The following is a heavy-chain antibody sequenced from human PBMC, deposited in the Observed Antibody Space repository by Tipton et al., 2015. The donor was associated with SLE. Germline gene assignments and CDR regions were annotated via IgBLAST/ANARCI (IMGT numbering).Heavy chain of an antibody. CDR3: ASAVVVNNGWYFDL. V-gene: IGHV4-38-2*01. J-gene: IGHJ2*01. Sequence: TLSLTCAVSGYSISSGYYWGWIRQPPGKGLEWIGSIYHSGSTYYNPSLKSRVTISVDTSKNQLSLKLSSVTAADTAVYYCASAVVVNNGWYFDLWGRGTLVTVSS. CDR1: GYSISSGYY. CDR2: IYHSGST. D-gene: IGHD3-22*01.